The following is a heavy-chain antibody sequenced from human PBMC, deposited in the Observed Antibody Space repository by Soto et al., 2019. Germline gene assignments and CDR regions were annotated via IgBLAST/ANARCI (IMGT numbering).Heavy chain of an antibody. J-gene: IGHJ4*02. Sequence: EVQLVESGGGLVQPGGSLRLSCAASGFTYSSYWMSWVRQAPGKGLEWVANIKQDGSEKYYVDSVKGRFTISRDNAKNSLYLQMNSLRAEDTVVYYCARDPLRRGADYWGQGTLVTVSS. CDR1: GFTYSSYW. CDR3: ARDPLRRGADY. CDR2: IKQDGSEK. V-gene: IGHV3-7*05. D-gene: IGHD1-26*01.